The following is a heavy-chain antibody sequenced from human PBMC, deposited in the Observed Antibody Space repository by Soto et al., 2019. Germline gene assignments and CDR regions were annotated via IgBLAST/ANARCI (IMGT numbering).Heavy chain of an antibody. J-gene: IGHJ5*02. CDR2: IYPGDSDT. V-gene: IGHV5-51*01. Sequence: GESLKISCKGSGYSFTSYWIGWVRQMPGKGLEWMGIIYPGDSDTRYSPSFQGQVTISADKSISTAYLQWSSLKASDTAMYYCARHPMIAEGYNWFDPWGQGTLVTVSS. D-gene: IGHD2-21*01. CDR1: GYSFTSYW. CDR3: ARHPMIAEGYNWFDP.